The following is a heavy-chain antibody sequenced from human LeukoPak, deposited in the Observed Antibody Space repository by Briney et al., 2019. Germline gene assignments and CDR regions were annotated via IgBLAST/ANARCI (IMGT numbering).Heavy chain of an antibody. CDR3: ATPPAMRAPPNYFQH. Sequence: GGSLRLSCAASGFTVSNNFVGWVRQASGKGLDWVSIIYSSGSTYYADSVKGRFTISRDNSKNTVFLQMSSLRADDTAMYYCATPPAMRAPPNYFQHWGQGTLVTVSS. V-gene: IGHV3-53*01. D-gene: IGHD5-18*01. CDR1: GFTVSNNF. J-gene: IGHJ1*01. CDR2: IYSSGST.